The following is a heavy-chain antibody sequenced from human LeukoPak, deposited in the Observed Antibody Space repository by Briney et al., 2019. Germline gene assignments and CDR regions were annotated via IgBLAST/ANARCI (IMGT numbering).Heavy chain of an antibody. Sequence: SVKVSCKASGYTFTSYGIIWVRQAPGQGLEWMGRIIPILNIADYAQKFQGRVTITADTSTSTAYMELSSLRSEDTAVYYCARVAGSSYDYWGQGTLVTVSS. J-gene: IGHJ4*02. CDR1: GYTFTSYG. D-gene: IGHD3-10*01. CDR2: IIPILNIA. CDR3: ARVAGSSYDY. V-gene: IGHV1-69*04.